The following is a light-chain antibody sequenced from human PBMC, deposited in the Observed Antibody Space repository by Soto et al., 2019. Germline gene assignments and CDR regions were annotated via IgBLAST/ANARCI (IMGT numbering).Light chain of an antibody. CDR3: QQYDSSPLT. Sequence: EIVLTQSPGTLSLSPGERATLSCRASQSVSSSFLAWYQQKPGQAPRLLIYGASSRATGIPDRFSGSGSGTDFTLTISILEPEDVAVYYCQQYDSSPLTFGGGTKVEIK. CDR2: GAS. V-gene: IGKV3-20*01. CDR1: QSVSSSF. J-gene: IGKJ4*01.